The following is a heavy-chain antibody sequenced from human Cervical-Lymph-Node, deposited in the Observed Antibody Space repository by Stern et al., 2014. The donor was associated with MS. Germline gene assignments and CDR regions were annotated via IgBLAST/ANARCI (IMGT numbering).Heavy chain of an antibody. Sequence: VQLVQSGAEVKKPGESLKISCKLSGYSFTIYYIAWVRQMPGKGLEWMGVIYPYDSDTTYSPSFQGQVTISADRCITTAYLQWSSLRASDTAMYYCARHVQGFDYWGQGTLVTVSS. J-gene: IGHJ4*02. CDR2: IYPYDSDT. V-gene: IGHV5-51*01. CDR1: GYSFTIYY. CDR3: ARHVQGFDY.